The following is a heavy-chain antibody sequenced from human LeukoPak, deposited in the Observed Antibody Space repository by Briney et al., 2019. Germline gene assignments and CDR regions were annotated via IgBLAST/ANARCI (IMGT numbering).Heavy chain of an antibody. Sequence: PGGSLRLSCAASGFSFISYEMNWVRQAPGKGLEWISYIDSHSNVITYTNSVKGRFTISRDNPRHSLSLQMNSLRSEDTAFYYCARDSYYGGTQDYWGRGTLVTVSS. V-gene: IGHV3-48*03. CDR1: GFSFISYE. J-gene: IGHJ4*02. CDR3: ARDSYYGGTQDY. CDR2: IDSHSNVI. D-gene: IGHD4-23*01.